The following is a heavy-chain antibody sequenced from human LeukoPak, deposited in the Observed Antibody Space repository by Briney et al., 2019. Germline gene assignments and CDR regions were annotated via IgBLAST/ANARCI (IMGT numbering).Heavy chain of an antibody. D-gene: IGHD5-24*01. V-gene: IGHV3-30-3*01. CDR1: GFTFSGYA. J-gene: IGHJ4*02. CDR3: ARAWMATIIDY. Sequence: GRSLRLSCAASGFTFSGYAMHWVRQAPGKGLEWVSVISYDGSNKYCADSVKGRFTISRDNSKNTLYLLMSSLRAEDTAVYYCARAWMATIIDYWGQGTLVTVSS. CDR2: ISYDGSNK.